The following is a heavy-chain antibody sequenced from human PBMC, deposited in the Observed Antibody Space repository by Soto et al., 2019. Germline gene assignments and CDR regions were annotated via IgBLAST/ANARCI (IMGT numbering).Heavy chain of an antibody. CDR2: IIPIFGTA. J-gene: IGHJ4*02. Sequence: SVKVSCKASGGTFSSYAISWVRQAPGQGLEWMGGIIPIFGTANYAQQFQGRLAITRDMSTSTVYMELSSLRSEDTAVYYCAADWSNRPFDFWGQGTLVTVSS. D-gene: IGHD3-3*01. CDR3: AADWSNRPFDF. CDR1: GGTFSSYA. V-gene: IGHV1-69*05.